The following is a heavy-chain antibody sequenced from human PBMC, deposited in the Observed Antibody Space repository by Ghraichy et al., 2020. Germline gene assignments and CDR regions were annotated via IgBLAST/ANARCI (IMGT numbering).Heavy chain of an antibody. CDR3: ANLNSYTQFDY. V-gene: IGHV3-23*01. Sequence: GSLRLSCAASGFTFSSYAMSWVRQAPGKGLEWVSTITGSGGSTYYADSVKGRFNISRDNSKNTLYLQMNSLRAEDTAVYYCANLNSYTQFDYWGQGTLVTVSS. D-gene: IGHD2-2*02. CDR1: GFTFSSYA. J-gene: IGHJ4*02. CDR2: ITGSGGST.